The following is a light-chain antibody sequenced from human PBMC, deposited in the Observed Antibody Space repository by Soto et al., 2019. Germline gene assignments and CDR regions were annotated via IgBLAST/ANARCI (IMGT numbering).Light chain of an antibody. CDR1: KGIGDR. CDR3: LHTFSFPRT. CDR2: FAS. V-gene: IGKV1D-12*01. Sequence: DIKITHLPPSVSPSVDQRVPIIFRPIKGIGDRLAWYEQRSGKVPQLVVYFASTLPSGVPSRFSASGSGAEFILTINPLQAEDFATYYCLHTFSFPRTFGQGTKVDIK. J-gene: IGKJ1*01.